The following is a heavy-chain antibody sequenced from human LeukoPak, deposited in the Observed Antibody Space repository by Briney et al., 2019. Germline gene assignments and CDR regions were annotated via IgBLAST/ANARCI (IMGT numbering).Heavy chain of an antibody. CDR1: GYTFTSYG. D-gene: IGHD6-6*01. CDR2: ISAYNGNT. CDR3: ARDHPPRYSSSGAFDI. Sequence: ASVKASCKASGYTFTSYGISWVRQAPGQGLEWMGWISAYNGNTNYAQKLQGRVTMTTDTSTSTAYMELRSLRSDDTAVYYCARDHPPRYSSSGAFDIWGQGTMVTVSS. V-gene: IGHV1-18*01. J-gene: IGHJ3*02.